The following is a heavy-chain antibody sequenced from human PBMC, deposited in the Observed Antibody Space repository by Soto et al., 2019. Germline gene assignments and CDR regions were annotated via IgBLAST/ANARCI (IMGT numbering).Heavy chain of an antibody. CDR2: IIPILGIA. CDR1: GGTFSSYT. V-gene: IGHV1-69*02. Sequence: QVQLVQSGAEVKKPGSSVNVSCKASGGTFSSYTISWVRQAPGQGLEWMGRIIPILGIANYAQKFQGRVTITADKSTSTAYMELSSLRSEDTAVYYCARGLESGADYWGQGTLVTVSS. J-gene: IGHJ4*02. CDR3: ARGLESGADY. D-gene: IGHD3-10*01.